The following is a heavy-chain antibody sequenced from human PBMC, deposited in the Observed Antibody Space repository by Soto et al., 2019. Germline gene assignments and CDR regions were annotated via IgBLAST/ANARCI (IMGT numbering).Heavy chain of an antibody. CDR2: IYSGGST. CDR3: ARHPEQDGSGKKQQGYYGMDV. V-gene: IGHV3-53*02. CDR1: GFTVSSNY. J-gene: IGHJ6*02. Sequence: EVQLVETGGGLIQPGGSLRLSCAASGFTVSSNYMSWVRQAPGKGLEWVSVIYSGGSTYYADSVKGRFTISRDNSKNTLYLQMNILRAEDTAVYYCARHPEQDGSGKKQQGYYGMDVWGQGTTVTVSS. D-gene: IGHD3-10*01.